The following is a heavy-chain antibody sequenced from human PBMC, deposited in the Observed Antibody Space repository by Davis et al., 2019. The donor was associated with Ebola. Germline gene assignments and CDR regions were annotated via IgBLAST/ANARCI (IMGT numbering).Heavy chain of an antibody. CDR1: GFTFTSSA. V-gene: IGHV1-58*01. D-gene: IGHD3-10*01. CDR3: ARRAQHPRRAWFDP. CDR2: IVVGSGNT. Sequence: SVKVSCKASGFTFTSSAVQWVRQARGQRLEWIGWIVVGSGNTNYAQKFQGRVTITADESTSTAYMELSSLRSEDTAVYYCARRAQHPRRAWFDPWGQGTLVTVSS. J-gene: IGHJ5*02.